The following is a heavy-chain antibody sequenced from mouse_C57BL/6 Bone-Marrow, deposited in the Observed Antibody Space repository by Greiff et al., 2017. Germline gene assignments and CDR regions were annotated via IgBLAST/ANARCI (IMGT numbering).Heavy chain of an antibody. CDR3: SRARVHDYAMDY. J-gene: IGHJ4*01. D-gene: IGHD2-14*01. CDR2: ISRGSSNI. V-gene: IGHV5-17*01. CDR1: GFTFSDYG. Sequence: EVHLVESGGGLVKPGGSLKLSCAASGFTFSDYGMHWVRQAPEKGLEWVAYISRGSSNISYADTVKGRVPITRDTAKNTLLLHLHSLRSEDPDMCFYSRARVHDYAMDYWGQGTSVTVSS.